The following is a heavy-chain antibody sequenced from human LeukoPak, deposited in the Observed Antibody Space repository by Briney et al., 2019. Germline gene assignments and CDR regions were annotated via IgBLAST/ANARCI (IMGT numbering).Heavy chain of an antibody. J-gene: IGHJ3*02. CDR1: GYRFTNYW. Sequence: GESLKISCKGSGYRFTNYWIGWVRQVPGKGLEWMGIIHPSDSDTRYSPSFQGQVTISVDKSISTAYVQWNSLKASDTAMYYCARLDTGSPLDAFDIWGQGTMVTVSS. CDR2: IHPSDSDT. CDR3: ARLDTGSPLDAFDI. D-gene: IGHD5-18*01. V-gene: IGHV5-51*01.